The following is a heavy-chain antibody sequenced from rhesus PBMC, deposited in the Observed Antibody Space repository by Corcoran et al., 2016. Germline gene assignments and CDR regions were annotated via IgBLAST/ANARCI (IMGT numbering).Heavy chain of an antibody. CDR3: TRGGEYSNLAYFDY. J-gene: IGHJ4*01. D-gene: IGHD4-23*01. Sequence: EVQLVESGGALAQPGGSLRLSCAASGLTFDDCAIHWVRQATGRGLEWVSQISWNSGTIYYADSVKGRFTISRDNAKNSLFLQMDRLRAEDTAVYYCTRGGEYSNLAYFDYWGQGVLVTVSS. CDR1: GLTFDDCA. V-gene: IGHV3-134*01. CDR2: ISWNSGTI.